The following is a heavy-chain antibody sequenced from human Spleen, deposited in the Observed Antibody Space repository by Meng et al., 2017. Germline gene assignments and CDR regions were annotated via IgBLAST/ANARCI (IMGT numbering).Heavy chain of an antibody. Sequence: SETLSLTCAVSGGSISSSSYYWGWSRQPPGKGLEWIGSIYYSGSTYYNPSLKSRVTISVYTSKNQFSLKLSPATAADTAVYYCASDRDLAGGELPAVCFDYWGQGTLVTVSS. CDR2: IYYSGST. D-gene: IGHD1-26*01. J-gene: IGHJ4*02. CDR1: GGSISSSSYY. CDR3: ASDRDLAGGELPAVCFDY. V-gene: IGHV4-39*07.